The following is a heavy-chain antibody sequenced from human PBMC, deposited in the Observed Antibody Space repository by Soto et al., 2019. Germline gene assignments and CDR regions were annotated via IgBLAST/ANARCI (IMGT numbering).Heavy chain of an antibody. V-gene: IGHV1-18*01. CDR3: ARDKLYYDILTGYYDDYYYGMDV. D-gene: IGHD3-9*01. CDR2: ISAYNGNT. J-gene: IGHJ6*02. CDR1: GYTSTSYG. Sequence: ASVKVSCKASGYTSTSYGISWVRQAPGQGLEWMGWISAYNGNTNYAQKLQGRVTMTTDTSTSTAYMELRSLRSDDTAVYYCARDKLYYDILTGYYDDYYYGMDVWGQGTTVTVSS.